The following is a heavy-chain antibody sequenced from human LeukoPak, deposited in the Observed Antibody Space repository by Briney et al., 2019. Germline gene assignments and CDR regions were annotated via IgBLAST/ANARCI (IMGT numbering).Heavy chain of an antibody. D-gene: IGHD5-12*01. CDR3: ARPYSEYDSSFDN. Sequence: ASVKVSCKTSGYTFSSYGINWVRQAPGQGLEWMGWIRNYNGNTNYAQRLQGRVTMTTDTSTSTAYMELRSLRSDDTAVYYCARPYSEYDSSFDNWGQGTLVTVSS. CDR1: GYTFSSYG. V-gene: IGHV1-18*01. J-gene: IGHJ4*02. CDR2: IRNYNGNT.